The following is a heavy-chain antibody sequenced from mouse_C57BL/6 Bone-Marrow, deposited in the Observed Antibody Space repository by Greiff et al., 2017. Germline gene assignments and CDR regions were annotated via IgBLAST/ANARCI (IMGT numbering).Heavy chain of an antibody. CDR1: GYTFTSYW. CDR3: ARYGNGWVYAMDY. J-gene: IGHJ4*01. Sequence: QVQLQQPGAELVKPGASVKLSCKASGYTFTSYWMQWVKQRPGQGLEWIGEIDPSDCYTNYNQKVKGKATLTVDTYSSTAYMQLSRLTAEDSAVYYCARYGNGWVYAMDYWGQGTSVTVSS. D-gene: IGHD2-1*01. CDR2: IDPSDCYT. V-gene: IGHV1-50*01.